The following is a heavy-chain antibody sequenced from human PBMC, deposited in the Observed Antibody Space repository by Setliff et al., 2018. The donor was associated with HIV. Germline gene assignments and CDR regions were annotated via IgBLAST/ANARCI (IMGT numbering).Heavy chain of an antibody. D-gene: IGHD3-3*01. J-gene: IGHJ6*02. V-gene: IGHV1-2*02. CDR1: GYTFTGYY. CDR3: ASAPTLFGVEYYYYFGMDV. Sequence: ASVTVSCKASGYTFTGYYMHWVRQAPGQGLEWMGWINPHSGDTNYAQKFQDRVTMTRDTSVNIAYMQLSRLRADDTAVYYCASAPTLFGVEYYYYFGMDVWGQGTTVTVSS. CDR2: INPHSGDT.